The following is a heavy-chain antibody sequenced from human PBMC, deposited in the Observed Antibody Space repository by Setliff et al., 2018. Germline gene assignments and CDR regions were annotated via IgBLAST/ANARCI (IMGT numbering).Heavy chain of an antibody. CDR3: ARQPTGTYQWTFDS. D-gene: IGHD1-26*01. CDR1: DYSIPNNYY. J-gene: IGHJ4*02. CDR2: AHQSGTT. Sequence: LSLTCAVSDYSIPNNYYWGWIRQAPGKGLEWIGTAHQSGTTFYNPSLKGRVTMSVDTSKSQFSLKLNSVTATDTAVYYCARQPTGTYQWTFDSWGQGTLVTVSS. V-gene: IGHV4-38-2*01.